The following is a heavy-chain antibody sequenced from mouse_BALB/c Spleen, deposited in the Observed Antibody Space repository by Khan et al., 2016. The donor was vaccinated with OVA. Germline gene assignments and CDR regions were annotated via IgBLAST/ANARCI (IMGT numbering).Heavy chain of an antibody. D-gene: IGHD1-1*01. Sequence: EVQRVESGGGLVQPGGSRKLSCAASGFTFNNYGMHWVRQAPEKGLEWVAYISGDSNTIYYVDSVKGRFNISRDNPKNTLFLQMTSLMSEDTAMYYCATSYFYGYYFDYWGPGTTLTVS. J-gene: IGHJ2*01. CDR1: GFTFNNYG. CDR2: ISGDSNTI. V-gene: IGHV5-17*02. CDR3: ATSYFYGYYFDY.